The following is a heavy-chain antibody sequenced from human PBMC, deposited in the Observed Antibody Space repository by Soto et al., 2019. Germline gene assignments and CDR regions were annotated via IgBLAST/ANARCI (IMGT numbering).Heavy chain of an antibody. Sequence: EVQLVESGGGLVQPGGSLRLSCAASGFTFSDHWMHWVRQVPGKGLVWVARINSDGSTTTYADSVKGRFTISRANARNTLYLQMDSLKAGDTALYYCARGYCRGPDYWGQGTLVTVSS. CDR2: INSDGSTT. J-gene: IGHJ4*02. V-gene: IGHV3-74*01. CDR3: ARGYCRGPDY. D-gene: IGHD3-22*01. CDR1: GFTFSDHW.